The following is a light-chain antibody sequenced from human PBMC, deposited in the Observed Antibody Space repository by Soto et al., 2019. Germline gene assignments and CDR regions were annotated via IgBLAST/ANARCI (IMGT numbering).Light chain of an antibody. CDR2: SNN. V-gene: IGLV1-44*01. J-gene: IGLJ3*02. Sequence: QSVLTQPPSASGTPGQRVTISCSGSSSNIGINTVNWYQQLPGTAPKLLIYSNNQRPSGVPDQFSGSKSGTSASLAISGLQSEDEADYYCAAWDDSLNGLVFGGGTKLTVL. CDR1: SSNIGINT. CDR3: AAWDDSLNGLV.